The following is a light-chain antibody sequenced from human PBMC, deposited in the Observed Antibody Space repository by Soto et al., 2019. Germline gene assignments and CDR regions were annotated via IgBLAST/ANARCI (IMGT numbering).Light chain of an antibody. CDR3: ISYTSSTTYV. J-gene: IGLJ1*01. CDR1: SSDVGGYNH. V-gene: IGLV2-14*01. CDR2: GVT. Sequence: QSVLTQPASVSGSPGQSITMSCTGTSSDVGGYNHVSWYQQHPGKAPKLMIYGVTNRPSGVSNRFSGSKSGNTASLTISGLQAEDEADYYCISYTSSTTYVFGTGTKVTVL.